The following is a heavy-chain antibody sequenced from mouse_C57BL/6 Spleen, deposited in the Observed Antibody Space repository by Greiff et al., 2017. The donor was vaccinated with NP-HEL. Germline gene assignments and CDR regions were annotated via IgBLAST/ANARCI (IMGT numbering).Heavy chain of an antibody. Sequence: QVQLKESGPELVKPGASVKISCKASGYTFTDYYINWVKQRPGQGLEWIGWIFPGSGSTYYNEKFKGKATLTVDKSSSTAYMLLSSLTSEDSAVYFCARDSLYYYGSSYFDYWGQGTTLTVSS. J-gene: IGHJ2*01. CDR3: ARDSLYYYGSSYFDY. CDR2: IFPGSGST. V-gene: IGHV1-75*01. CDR1: GYTFTDYY. D-gene: IGHD1-1*01.